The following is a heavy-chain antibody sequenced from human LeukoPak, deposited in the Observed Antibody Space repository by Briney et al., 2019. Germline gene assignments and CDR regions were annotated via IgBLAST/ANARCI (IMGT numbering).Heavy chain of an antibody. Sequence: SETLSLTCTVSGGSISSSSYYWGWIHQPPGKGLEWIGSIYYSGSTYYNPSLKSRVTISVDTSKNQFSLKLSSVTAADTAVYYCQAGYSSGWADAFDVWGQGTMVTVSS. V-gene: IGHV4-39*01. CDR3: QAGYSSGWADAFDV. J-gene: IGHJ3*01. CDR2: IYYSGST. D-gene: IGHD6-19*01. CDR1: GGSISSSSYY.